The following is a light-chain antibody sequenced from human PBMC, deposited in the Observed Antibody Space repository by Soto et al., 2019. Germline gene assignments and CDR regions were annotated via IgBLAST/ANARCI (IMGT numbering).Light chain of an antibody. J-gene: IGKJ1*01. CDR1: QGISSY. V-gene: IGKV1-9*01. CDR2: AAS. CDR3: QRLNNYPQT. Sequence: DIQLTQSPSFLSASIGDRDTITCRASQGISSYLAWYQQKPGKAPKVLIYAASTLQSGVPSRFSGSGSGTEFTLTISSLQPEDFATYYCQRLNNYPQTFGQGTKVEIK.